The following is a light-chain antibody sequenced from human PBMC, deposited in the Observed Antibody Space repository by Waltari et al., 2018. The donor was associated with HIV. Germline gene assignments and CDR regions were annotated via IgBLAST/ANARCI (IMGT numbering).Light chain of an antibody. V-gene: IGKV2-28*01. J-gene: IGKJ3*01. CDR3: MQALQTPFT. CDR2: LGS. Sequence: DIVMTQSPLSLPVTPGEPASISCRSSQSLLHSNGYNYLDWYLQKPGQSPQFLIYLGSNRASGVPDRFSGSGSGTDFTLKISRVEAEDVGVYYCMQALQTPFTFGPGTKVDIK. CDR1: QSLLHSNGYNY.